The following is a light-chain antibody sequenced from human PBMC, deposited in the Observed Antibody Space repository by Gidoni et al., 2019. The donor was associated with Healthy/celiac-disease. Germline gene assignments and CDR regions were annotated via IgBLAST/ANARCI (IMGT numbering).Light chain of an antibody. CDR3: QQYDNLPYT. Sequence: IQTTHPPSFLSASVGDRVTLTCQASQDISNYLDWYQQKPGNAPKLLIYDASNLETGVPSRFSGSGSGTDFTFTISSLEPEDIAAYYCQQYDNLPYTFGQGTKLEIK. CDR2: DAS. CDR1: QDISNY. J-gene: IGKJ2*01. V-gene: IGKV1-33*01.